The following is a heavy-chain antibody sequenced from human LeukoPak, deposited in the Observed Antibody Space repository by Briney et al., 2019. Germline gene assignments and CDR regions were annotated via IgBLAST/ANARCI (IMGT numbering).Heavy chain of an antibody. CDR2: INTDGSST. D-gene: IGHD3-3*01. J-gene: IGHJ4*02. Sequence: GGSLRPSCAASGFTFSSYWMHWVRQAPGKGLVWVSRINTDGSSTSYADSVKGRFTISRDNAKNSLYLQMNSLRAEDTAVYYCASTAELSYYDFWSGSVPLDYWGQGTLVTVSS. V-gene: IGHV3-74*01. CDR3: ASTAELSYYDFWSGSVPLDY. CDR1: GFTFSSYW.